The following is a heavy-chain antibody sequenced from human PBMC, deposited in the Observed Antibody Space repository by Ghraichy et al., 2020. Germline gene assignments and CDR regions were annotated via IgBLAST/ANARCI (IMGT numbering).Heavy chain of an antibody. CDR1: GFTFSSYG. CDR2: IWYDGSNK. Sequence: GGSLRLSCAASGFTFSSYGMHWVRQAPGKGLEWVAVIWYDGSNKYYADSVKGRFTISRDNSKNTLYLQMNSLRADDTAVYYCASDRGYGSGSYYNDFDYWGQGTLVTVSS. CDR3: ASDRGYGSGSYYNDFDY. D-gene: IGHD3-10*01. V-gene: IGHV3-33*01. J-gene: IGHJ4*02.